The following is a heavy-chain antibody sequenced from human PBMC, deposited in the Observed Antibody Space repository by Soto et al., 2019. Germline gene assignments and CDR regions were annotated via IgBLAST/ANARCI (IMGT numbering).Heavy chain of an antibody. J-gene: IGHJ6*02. Sequence: EVQLVESGGGLVKPGGSLRLSCAASGFTFSSYSMNWVRQAPGKGLEWVSSISSSSLSINYADSVKGRFSISRDNAQNSLHHQMNNLRAEDTAVYYCARNESSNIYGMDVWGQGTTVTVSS. CDR2: ISSSSLSI. V-gene: IGHV3-21*01. CDR1: GFTFSSYS. CDR3: ARNESSNIYGMDV. D-gene: IGHD6-6*01.